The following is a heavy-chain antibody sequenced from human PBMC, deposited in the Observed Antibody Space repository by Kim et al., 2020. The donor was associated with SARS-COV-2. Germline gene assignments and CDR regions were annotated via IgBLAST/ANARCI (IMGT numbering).Heavy chain of an antibody. D-gene: IGHD3-22*01. Sequence: GGSLRLSCAASGFTFSSYSMNWVRQAQGKGLEWVSSISSSSSYIYYADSVKGRFTISRDNAKNSLYLQMNSLRAEDTAVYYCASDGYDSSGYYYSWFDPWGQGTLVTVSS. J-gene: IGHJ5*02. CDR2: ISSSSSYI. V-gene: IGHV3-21*01. CDR3: ASDGYDSSGYYYSWFDP. CDR1: GFTFSSYS.